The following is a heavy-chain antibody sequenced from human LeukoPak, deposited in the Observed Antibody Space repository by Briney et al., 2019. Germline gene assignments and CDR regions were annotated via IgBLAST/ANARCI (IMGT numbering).Heavy chain of an antibody. CDR1: GLTFSSYE. Sequence: GGSLRLSCAASGLTFSSYEMNWVRQAPGKGLEWVSYISSSGSTIYYADSVKGRFTISRDNAKNSLYLQMNGLRAEDTAVYYCAELGTTMIGGVWGKGTTVTISS. CDR3: AELGTTMIGGV. V-gene: IGHV3-48*03. J-gene: IGHJ6*04. D-gene: IGHD3-10*02. CDR2: ISSSGSTI.